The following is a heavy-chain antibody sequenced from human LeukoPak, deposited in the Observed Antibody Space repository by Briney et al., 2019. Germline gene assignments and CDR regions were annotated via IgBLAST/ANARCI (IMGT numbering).Heavy chain of an antibody. CDR3: ARDDSRRGVDY. CDR2: IYHSGST. CDR1: GGSISSGGYS. D-gene: IGHD1-26*01. J-gene: IGHJ4*02. Sequence: SETLSLTCAVSGGSISSGGYSWSWIRQPPGRGLEWIGYIYHSGSTYYNPSLKSRVTISVDRSKNQFSLKLSSVTAADTAVYYCARDDSRRGVDYWGQGTLVTVSS. V-gene: IGHV4-30-2*01.